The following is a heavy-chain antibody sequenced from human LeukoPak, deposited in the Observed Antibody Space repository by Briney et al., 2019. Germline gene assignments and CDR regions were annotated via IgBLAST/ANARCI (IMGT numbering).Heavy chain of an antibody. CDR3: ARDLYDFWSGSLDAFDI. CDR2: IKQDGSEK. D-gene: IGHD3-3*01. Sequence: GGSLRLSCAASGFTFSSYWMSWVRQAPGKGLEWVANIKQDGSEKYYVDSVKGRFNISRDNDKNSLYLQMNSLRAEDTAVYYCARDLYDFWSGSLDAFDIWGQGTMVTVSS. CDR1: GFTFSSYW. J-gene: IGHJ3*02. V-gene: IGHV3-7*01.